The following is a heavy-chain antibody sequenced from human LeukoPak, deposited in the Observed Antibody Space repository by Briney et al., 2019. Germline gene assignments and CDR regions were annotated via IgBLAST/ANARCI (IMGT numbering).Heavy chain of an antibody. CDR3: ARDTDYYDSSGYYYYFDY. V-gene: IGHV3-30*02. J-gene: IGHJ4*02. CDR2: IRYDGSNK. D-gene: IGHD3-22*01. CDR1: GFTFSSYG. Sequence: GGSLRLSCAASGFTFSSYGMHWVRQAPGKGLEWVAFIRYDGSNKYYADSVKGRFTISRDNAKNLLYLQMNSLRAEDTAVYYCARDTDYYDSSGYYYYFDYWGQGTLVTVSS.